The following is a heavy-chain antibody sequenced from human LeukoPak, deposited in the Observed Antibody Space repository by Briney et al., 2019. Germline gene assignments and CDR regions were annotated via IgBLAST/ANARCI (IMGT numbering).Heavy chain of an antibody. CDR3: ARGGDYDSSGRFDY. Sequence: SETLSLTCTVSGVSISSYYWSWIRQPPGKGLEWIGYIYYSGSTNYNPSLKSRVTISVDTSKNQFSLKLSSVTAADTAVYYCARGGDYDSSGRFDYWGQGTLVTVSS. J-gene: IGHJ4*02. CDR2: IYYSGST. V-gene: IGHV4-59*01. CDR1: GVSISSYY. D-gene: IGHD3-22*01.